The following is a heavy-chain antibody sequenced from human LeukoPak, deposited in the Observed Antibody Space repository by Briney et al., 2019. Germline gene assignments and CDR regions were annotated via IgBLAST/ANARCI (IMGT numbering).Heavy chain of an antibody. V-gene: IGHV3-48*01. D-gene: IGHD5-18*01. CDR3: ARDRDSYGLFFDY. CDR1: GFTFSSYS. Sequence: GGSLRLSCAASGFTFSSYSMNWVRQAPGKGLEWVSYISSSSSTIYYADSVKGRFTISRDNAKNSLYLQMNSLRAEDTAVYYCARDRDSYGLFFDYWGQGTLVTVSS. J-gene: IGHJ4*02. CDR2: ISSSSSTI.